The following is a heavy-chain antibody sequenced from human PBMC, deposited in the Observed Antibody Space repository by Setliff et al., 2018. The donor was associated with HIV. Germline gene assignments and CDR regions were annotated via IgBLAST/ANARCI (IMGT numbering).Heavy chain of an antibody. CDR1: GFTFSRYS. V-gene: IGHV3-48*01. Sequence: LRLSCAASGFTFSRYSMNWVRQAPGKGLEWVSYISSVSGSTIYYADSVKGRFTISRDNAKDSMFLQMNSLRAEDTAVYYCARTNNNYYYDTSDYFAGYYFDSWGQGTLVTVSS. CDR2: ISSVSGSTI. D-gene: IGHD3-22*01. J-gene: IGHJ4*02. CDR3: ARTNNNYYYDTSDYFAGYYFDS.